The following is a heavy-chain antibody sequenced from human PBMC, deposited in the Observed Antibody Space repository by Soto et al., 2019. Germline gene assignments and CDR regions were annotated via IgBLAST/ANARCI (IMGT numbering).Heavy chain of an antibody. CDR3: AALMFYYCMDG. CDR2: MYPGDSDT. V-gene: IGHV5-51*01. J-gene: IGHJ6*02. D-gene: IGHD3-10*02. CDR1: GYAFTNYW. Sequence: GESPKIACKGSGYAFTNYWIGWVRQMPGKGVEWMGIMYPGDSDTKYNPSFQGQVTISADKSITTTYLQRGSLKASDTAVYYWAALMFYYCMDGWGHGTTVTVSS.